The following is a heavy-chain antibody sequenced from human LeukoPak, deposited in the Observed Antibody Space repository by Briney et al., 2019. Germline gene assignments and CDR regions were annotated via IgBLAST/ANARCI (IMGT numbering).Heavy chain of an antibody. Sequence: GRSLRLSCAASGFTFSSYAMYWVRQAPGKGLEWVAVISYDGSDKFYADSVKGRFTISRDSSKNTLYLQMNSLRPENTAVYYCARARPSMWIDYWGQGTLVTVSS. D-gene: IGHD5-12*01. CDR1: GFTFSSYA. CDR3: ARARPSMWIDY. CDR2: ISYDGSDK. J-gene: IGHJ4*02. V-gene: IGHV3-30*04.